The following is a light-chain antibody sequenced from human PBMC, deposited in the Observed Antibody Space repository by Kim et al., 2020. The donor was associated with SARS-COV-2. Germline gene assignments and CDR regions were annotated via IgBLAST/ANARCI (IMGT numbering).Light chain of an antibody. CDR2: DAS. CDR3: QQRRNWPPLT. CDR1: QNVDNF. Sequence: SPGGRATHSGRASQNVDNFLVWFQQKPGQATTLRIYDASKRAAGIPARFSGSGTGTDFTHTISSLDPEDFAVYYCQQRRNWPPLTFGQGTRLE. J-gene: IGKJ5*01. V-gene: IGKV3-11*01.